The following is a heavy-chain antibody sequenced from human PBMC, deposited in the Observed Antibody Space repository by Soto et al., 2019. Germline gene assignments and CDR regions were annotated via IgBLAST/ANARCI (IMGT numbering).Heavy chain of an antibody. D-gene: IGHD2-15*01. Sequence: ASVKVSCKASGYTFTSYGISWVRQAPGQGLEWMGWISAYNGNTNYAQKLQGRVTMTTDTSTSTAYMELRSLRSDDTAVYYCARDSYCSGGSCYSGYFDYWGQGTLVNVSS. CDR1: GYTFTSYG. CDR3: ARDSYCSGGSCYSGYFDY. J-gene: IGHJ4*02. V-gene: IGHV1-18*01. CDR2: ISAYNGNT.